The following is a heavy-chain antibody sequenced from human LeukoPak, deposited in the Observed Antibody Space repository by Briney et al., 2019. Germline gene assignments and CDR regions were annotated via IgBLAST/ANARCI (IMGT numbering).Heavy chain of an antibody. J-gene: IGHJ4*02. Sequence: GESLKISCKGSGYRFPNYWIGWVRQMPGKGLEWMGLIYAGDSDTRYSPSFQGQVTISADKSISTAYLQWSSLKVSDTAMYYCARHPHNTYYYDSSGGFDYWGQGTLVTVSS. V-gene: IGHV5-51*01. CDR1: GYRFPNYW. CDR3: ARHPHNTYYYDSSGGFDY. CDR2: IYAGDSDT. D-gene: IGHD3-22*01.